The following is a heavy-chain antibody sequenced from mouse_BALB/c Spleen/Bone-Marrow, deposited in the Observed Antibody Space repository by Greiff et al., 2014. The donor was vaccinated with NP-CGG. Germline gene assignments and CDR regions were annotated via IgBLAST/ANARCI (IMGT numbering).Heavy chain of an antibody. CDR1: GFTFSSYA. CDR3: AKRGAYGDFWFAY. Sequence: EVNVVESGGGLVKPGGSLKLSCAASGFTFSSYAMSWVRQTPEKRLEWVASISSGGGTYYPDSVKGRFTISRDNARNILYLQMSSLRSEDTAMYYCAKRGAYGDFWFAYWGQGTLVTVSA. CDR2: ISSGGGT. D-gene: IGHD2-13*01. V-gene: IGHV5-6-5*01. J-gene: IGHJ3*01.